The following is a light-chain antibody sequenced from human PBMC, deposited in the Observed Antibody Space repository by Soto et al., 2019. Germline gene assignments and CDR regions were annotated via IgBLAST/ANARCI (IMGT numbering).Light chain of an antibody. V-gene: IGLV2-14*01. CDR3: SSYTSSSTRV. Sequence: QSVLTQPASLSGSPGQSITISCTGTSSDVGGYNSVSWYQQHPGKAPKLVIYEVTNRPSGISNRFSGSKSGNTASLTISGLQAGDEADYYCSSYTSSSTRVFGTGTKVTVL. J-gene: IGLJ1*01. CDR1: SSDVGGYNS. CDR2: EVT.